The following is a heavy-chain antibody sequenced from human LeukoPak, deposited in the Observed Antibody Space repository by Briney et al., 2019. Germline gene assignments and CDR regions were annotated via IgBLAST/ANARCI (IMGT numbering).Heavy chain of an antibody. D-gene: IGHD3-10*01. Sequence: GESLKISCKGSGYSFTSYWIGWVRQMPGKGLEWMGIIYPGDSDTRYSPSFQGQVTISADKSISTAYLQWSSLKAPDTAMYYCASSILSSGSPYYYYYYGMDVWGQGTTVTVSS. CDR2: IYPGDSDT. CDR1: GYSFTSYW. V-gene: IGHV5-51*01. CDR3: ASSILSSGSPYYYYYYGMDV. J-gene: IGHJ6*02.